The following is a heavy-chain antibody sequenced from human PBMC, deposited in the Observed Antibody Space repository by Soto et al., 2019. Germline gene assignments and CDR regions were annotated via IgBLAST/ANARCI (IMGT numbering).Heavy chain of an antibody. CDR2: ISYDGSNK. CDR1: GFTFSSNA. J-gene: IGHJ2*01. CDR3: ARPLWRDDYNWGYFDL. D-gene: IGHD4-4*01. V-gene: IGHV3-30-3*01. Sequence: QVQLVESGGGVVQPGRSLRLSCAASGFTFSSNAMHWVRQAPGKGLEWVAVISYDGSNKYYADSEKGRFTISRDNSKNTLYLQMNSLRAEDTAVYYCARPLWRDDYNWGYFDLWGRGTLVTVSS.